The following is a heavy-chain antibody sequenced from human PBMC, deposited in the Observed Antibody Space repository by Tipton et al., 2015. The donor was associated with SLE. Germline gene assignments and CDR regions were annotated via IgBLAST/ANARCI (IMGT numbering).Heavy chain of an antibody. CDR1: GFTFSSYG. J-gene: IGHJ3*01. CDR3: AKDLMGTITCGGVIVIPRV. V-gene: IGHV3-30*02. D-gene: IGHD3-16*02. Sequence: GSLRLSCAASGFTFSSYGMHWVRQAPGKGLEWVAFIRYDGSNKYYADSVKGRFTISRDNSKNTLYLQMNSLRAEDTAVYYCAKDLMGTITCGGVIVIPRVWGQGKMVTVSS. CDR2: IRYDGSNK.